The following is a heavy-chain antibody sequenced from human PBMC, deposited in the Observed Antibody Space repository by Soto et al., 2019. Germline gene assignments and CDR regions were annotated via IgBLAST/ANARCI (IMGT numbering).Heavy chain of an antibody. CDR3: AGGFIVVVPAAIPGAFDI. CDR2: IIPIFGTA. D-gene: IGHD2-2*01. V-gene: IGHV1-69*01. Sequence: QVQLVQSGAEVKKPGSSVKVSCKASGGTFSSYAISWVRQAPGHGLEWMGGIIPIFGTANYAQKFQGRVTITADESTSTAYMELSSLRSEDTAVYYCAGGFIVVVPAAIPGAFDIWGQGTMVTVSS. CDR1: GGTFSSYA. J-gene: IGHJ3*02.